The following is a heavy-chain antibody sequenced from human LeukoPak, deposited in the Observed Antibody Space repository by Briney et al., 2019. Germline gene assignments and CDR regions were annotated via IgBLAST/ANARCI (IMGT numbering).Heavy chain of an antibody. CDR2: INPSDGRI. CDR1: GYIFTNYY. D-gene: IGHD1-26*01. V-gene: IGHV1-46*01. J-gene: IGHJ4*02. Sequence: ASVKVPCKASGYIFTNYYMHWVRQAPGQGLEWMGIINPSDGRISYAQKFKGRVIMTRDTSTSTVYMDLSSLRSEDTAVYYCARDREVGTTRKYFDYWGQGTLVTVSS. CDR3: ARDREVGTTRKYFDY.